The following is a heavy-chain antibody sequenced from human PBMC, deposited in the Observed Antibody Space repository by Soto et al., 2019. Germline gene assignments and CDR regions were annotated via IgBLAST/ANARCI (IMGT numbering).Heavy chain of an antibody. CDR2: LSDSGVSI. J-gene: IGHJ4*02. V-gene: IGHV3-23*01. CDR3: AKWSSSWYAGFFDL. Sequence: EVQLLESGGGLVQPGGSLRLSFTASGFTFSSHAMTWVRQAPGKGLEWVSGLSDSGVSIYYADSVKGRLTISRDNSENTLDPQMHTRRAEDTAVYYCAKWSSSWYAGFFDLWGQGTLVTVSS. D-gene: IGHD6-13*01. CDR1: GFTFSSHA.